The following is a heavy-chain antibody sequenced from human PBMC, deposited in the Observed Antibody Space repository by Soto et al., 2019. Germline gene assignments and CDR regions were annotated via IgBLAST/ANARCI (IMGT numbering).Heavy chain of an antibody. CDR2: IWYDGSNK. D-gene: IGHD3-10*01. CDR3: ARDTARAMVRIYYGMDV. V-gene: IGHV3-33*01. Sequence: QVQLVESGGGVVQPGRYLRVSCAASGITFISYGMHWVRQAPGKGLEWVAVIWYDGSNKYYADSVKGRFTISRDNSKNTLYLQMNSLRAEDTAVYYCARDTARAMVRIYYGMDVWGQGTTVTVSS. CDR1: GITFISYG. J-gene: IGHJ6*02.